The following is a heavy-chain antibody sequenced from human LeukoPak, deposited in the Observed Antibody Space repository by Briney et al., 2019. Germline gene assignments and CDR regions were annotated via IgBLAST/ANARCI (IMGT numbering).Heavy chain of an antibody. V-gene: IGHV4-59*01. J-gene: IGHJ5*02. Sequence: PSGTLSLTCTVSGGSISSYYWSWIRQPPGKGLEWIGYIYYSGSTNYNPSLKSRVTISVDTSKNQFSLKLSSVTAADTAVYYCARGKGVDSYGYIWFDPWGQGTLVTVSS. CDR3: ARGKGVDSYGYIWFDP. CDR2: IYYSGST. CDR1: GGSISSYY. D-gene: IGHD5-18*01.